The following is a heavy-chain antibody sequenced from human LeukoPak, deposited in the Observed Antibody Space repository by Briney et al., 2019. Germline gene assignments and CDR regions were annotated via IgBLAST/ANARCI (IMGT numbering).Heavy chain of an antibody. D-gene: IGHD5-12*01. CDR1: GGSFSGYY. V-gene: IGHV4-59*01. CDR2: IYYSGST. CDR3: ARRMRGYSGYDPVFDP. Sequence: SETLSLTCAVYGGSFSGYYWSWIRQPPGKGLEWIGYIYYSGSTNYNPSLKSRVTISVDTSKNQFSLKLSSVTAADTAVYYCARRMRGYSGYDPVFDPWGQGTLVTVSS. J-gene: IGHJ5*02.